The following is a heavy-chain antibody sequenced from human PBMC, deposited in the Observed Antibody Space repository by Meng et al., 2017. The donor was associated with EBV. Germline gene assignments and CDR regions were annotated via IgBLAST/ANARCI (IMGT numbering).Heavy chain of an antibody. CDR2: IYSGGST. CDR1: GFTVSSNY. Sequence: EVQLVESGGGLIQPGGSLRLSCAASGFTVSSNYMSWVRQAPGKGLEWVSVIYSGGSTYYADSVKGRFTISRDNSKNTLYLQMNSLRAEDTAVYYCARDLGSYYGSGFDYWGQGTLVTVAS. V-gene: IGHV3-53*01. D-gene: IGHD3-10*01. J-gene: IGHJ4*02. CDR3: ARDLGSYYGSGFDY.